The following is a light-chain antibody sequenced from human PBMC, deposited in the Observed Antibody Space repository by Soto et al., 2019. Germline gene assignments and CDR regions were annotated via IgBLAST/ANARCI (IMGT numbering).Light chain of an antibody. CDR2: EVS. Sequence: QSVLTQPASVSGSPGQSITISCTGTRTDVGGYNFVSWYQQHPGKAPKLIIYEVSNRPSGVSNRFSGSKSDNTASLTIPGLQAEDEADYYCCSYVSSKTYVFGTGTKV. CDR3: CSYVSSKTYV. J-gene: IGLJ1*01. CDR1: RTDVGGYNF. V-gene: IGLV2-14*01.